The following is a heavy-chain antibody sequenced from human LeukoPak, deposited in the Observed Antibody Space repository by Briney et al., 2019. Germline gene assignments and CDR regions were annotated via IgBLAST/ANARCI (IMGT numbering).Heavy chain of an antibody. CDR3: AKDRPSGWLI. D-gene: IGHD6-19*01. CDR1: GFTFSSHA. Sequence: GRSLRLSCAASGFTFSSHAMHWVRQAPGKGLEWVSSITSSSSYIYYADSVKGRFTISRDNSKNTLYLQMNSLRAEDTAVYYCAKDRPSGWLIWGQGTLVTVSS. CDR2: ITSSSSYI. V-gene: IGHV3-21*04. J-gene: IGHJ4*02.